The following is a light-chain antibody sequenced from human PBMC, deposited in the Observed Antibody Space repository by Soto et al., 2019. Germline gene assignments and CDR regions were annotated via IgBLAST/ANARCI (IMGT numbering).Light chain of an antibody. J-gene: IGKJ2*01. CDR3: LQYFSAPFT. CDR1: RTLLYSSNNKNY. Sequence: DTVMTQSPDSLAVSLGERATINCKPGRTLLYSSNNKNYVSWYQQKPGQPPNLIIYWASTRESGVPDRFSGSGSGTAFTLTISILQTEDVAVYYCLQYFSAPFTFGQGTKLEI. V-gene: IGKV4-1*01. CDR2: WAS.